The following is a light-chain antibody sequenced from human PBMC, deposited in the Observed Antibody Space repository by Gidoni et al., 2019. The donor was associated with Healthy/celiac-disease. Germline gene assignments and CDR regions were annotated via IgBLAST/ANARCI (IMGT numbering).Light chain of an antibody. CDR1: QSVSSD. CDR3: QQRSNWPPIT. Sequence: EIVLAQSTAPLSLSPGERATLSCGASQSVSSDLAWYQQKTGQAPRLLIYYASNRGTGIPPMFSGSGAWTDFSLTIISREPDDVSVYYCQQRSNWPPITFGQGTRLEIK. J-gene: IGKJ5*01. CDR2: YAS. V-gene: IGKV3-11*01.